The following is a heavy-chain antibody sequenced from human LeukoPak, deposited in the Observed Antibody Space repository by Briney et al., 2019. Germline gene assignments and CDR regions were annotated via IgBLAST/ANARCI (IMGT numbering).Heavy chain of an antibody. Sequence: GGSLRLSCAASGFTFSSYEMNWVRQAPGKGLEWVAVISYDGSNKYYADSVKGRFTISRDNSKNTLYLQMNSLRAEDTAVYYCAQSSSGLDYWGQGTLVTVSS. CDR2: ISYDGSNK. D-gene: IGHD3-22*01. CDR1: GFTFSSYE. CDR3: AQSSSGLDY. V-gene: IGHV3-30*03. J-gene: IGHJ4*02.